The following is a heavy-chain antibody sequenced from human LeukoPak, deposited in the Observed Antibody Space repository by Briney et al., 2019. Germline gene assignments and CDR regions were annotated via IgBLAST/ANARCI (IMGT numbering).Heavy chain of an antibody. CDR1: GGSISSGSYY. J-gene: IGHJ6*03. CDR3: ARDRLVRGVIQDQNIYYMDV. Sequence: SETLSLTCTVSGGSISSGSYYWSWIRQPAGKGLEWIGRIYTSGSTNYNPSLKSRVTISVDTSKNQFSLRLSSVTAADTAVYYCARDRLVRGVIQDQNIYYMDVWGKGTTVTVSS. CDR2: IYTSGST. D-gene: IGHD3-10*01. V-gene: IGHV4-61*02.